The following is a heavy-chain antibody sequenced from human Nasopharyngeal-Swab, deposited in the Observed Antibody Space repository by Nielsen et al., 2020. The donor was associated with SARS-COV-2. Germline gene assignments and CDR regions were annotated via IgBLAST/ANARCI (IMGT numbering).Heavy chain of an antibody. D-gene: IGHD4-17*01. CDR1: GYTFTSYA. CDR3: AKDIMTTVTYDWWFDP. J-gene: IGHJ5*02. Sequence: ASVKVSCKASGYTFTSYAMHWVRQAPGQRLEWTGWINAGNGNTKYSQKFQGRVTITRDTSASTAYMELSSLRSEDTAVYYCAKDIMTTVTYDWWFDPWGQGTLVTVSS. V-gene: IGHV1-3*01. CDR2: INAGNGNT.